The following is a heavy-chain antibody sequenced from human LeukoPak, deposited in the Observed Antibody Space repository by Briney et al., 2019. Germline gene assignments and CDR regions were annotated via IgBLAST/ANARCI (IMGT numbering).Heavy chain of an antibody. CDR3: ARESYYDGRRFSTYYYGMDV. D-gene: IGHD3-22*01. Sequence: PGGSLRLSCAASGFTFSSYSMNWVRQAPGKGLEWVSSISSSSSYIYYADSVEGRFTISRDNAKNSLYLQMNSLRAEDTAVYYCARESYYDGRRFSTYYYGMDVWGQGTTVTVSS. CDR1: GFTFSSYS. J-gene: IGHJ6*02. V-gene: IGHV3-21*01. CDR2: ISSSSSYI.